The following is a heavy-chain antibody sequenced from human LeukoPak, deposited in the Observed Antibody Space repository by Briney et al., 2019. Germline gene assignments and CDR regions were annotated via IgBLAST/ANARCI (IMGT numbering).Heavy chain of an antibody. Sequence: GGSLRLSCAASGFTFSGYWMTWVRQAPGTGLEWVTYMNEGGSEIYYLDSVKGRFTISRDNGKNSLYLQMNSLRVEDTAVYYCARGVYAFDVWGQGTMVAVSS. V-gene: IGHV3-7*01. CDR1: GFTFSGYW. CDR2: MNEGGSEI. CDR3: ARGVYAFDV. J-gene: IGHJ3*01. D-gene: IGHD6-6*01.